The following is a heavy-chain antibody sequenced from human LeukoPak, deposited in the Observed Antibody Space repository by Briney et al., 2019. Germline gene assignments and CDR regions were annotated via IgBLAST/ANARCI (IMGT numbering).Heavy chain of an antibody. J-gene: IGHJ6*02. CDR3: ARDFGRTSDWQPRLYYGMDV. Sequence: GGSLRLSCAASGFTFKSHTMNWVRQAPGKGLEWVSSITSSLSYISYADSVKGRFTISRDNAKNSLSLQMNSLRAEDTAVYYCARDFGRTSDWQPRLYYGMDVWGQGTTVTVSS. CDR2: ITSSLSYI. D-gene: IGHD2-2*01. V-gene: IGHV3-21*01. CDR1: GFTFKSHT.